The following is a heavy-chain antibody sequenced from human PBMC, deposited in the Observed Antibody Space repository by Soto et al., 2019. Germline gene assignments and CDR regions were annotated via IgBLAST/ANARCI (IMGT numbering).Heavy chain of an antibody. CDR2: IHHSGST. Sequence: QVQLQESGPGLVKPSETLSLTCSVSGGSITSHYCSWFRQLPGKGLEWIGYIHHSGSTRFNPSLQRRLTMSVDTSRTQFSLEVSSVTAADTALYFGARQGFGQLHGLVDVWGPGTTVTVS. CDR1: GGSITSHY. D-gene: IGHD3-10*01. J-gene: IGHJ6*02. V-gene: IGHV4-59*08. CDR3: ARQGFGQLHGLVDV.